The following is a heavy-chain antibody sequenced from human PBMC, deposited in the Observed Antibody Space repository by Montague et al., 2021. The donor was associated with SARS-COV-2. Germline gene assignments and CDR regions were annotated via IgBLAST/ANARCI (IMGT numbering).Heavy chain of an antibody. CDR1: GGSFSDYF. Sequence: SETLSLTCAVYGGSFSDYFWTWIRQPPGKGLEWIGEINHRGTSNYNPSLKSRVSRSVDTSKNQFSLYLGSVTAADTAVYYCARGRQHFNMIVVVMTGGEYYFDYWGQGTLVTVSS. V-gene: IGHV4-34*01. J-gene: IGHJ4*02. D-gene: IGHD3-22*01. CDR3: ARGRQHFNMIVVVMTGGEYYFDY. CDR2: INHRGTS.